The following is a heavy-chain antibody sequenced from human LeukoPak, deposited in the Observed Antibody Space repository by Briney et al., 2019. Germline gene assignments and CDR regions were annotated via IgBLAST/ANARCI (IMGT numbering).Heavy chain of an antibody. CDR2: IKQDGSEE. CDR3: ARGYCTSTRCHANWFDP. D-gene: IGHD2-2*01. CDR1: GFTFSNYW. J-gene: IGHJ5*02. Sequence: GGSLRLSCAASGFTFSNYWMSWVRQAPGKGLEWVANIKQDGSEEYYVDSVKGRFTISRDNAKTSLYLQMNSLRAEDTAVYYCARGYCTSTRCHANWFDPWGQGTLVTVSS. V-gene: IGHV3-7*05.